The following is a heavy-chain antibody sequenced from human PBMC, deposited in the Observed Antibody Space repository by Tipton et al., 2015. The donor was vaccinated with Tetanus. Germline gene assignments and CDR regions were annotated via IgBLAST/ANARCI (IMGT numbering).Heavy chain of an antibody. D-gene: IGHD2-15*01. Sequence: TLSLTCTVSGGSITSSIDYWGWVRQPPGKGLEWIGSVYYSGSTSYNPSLKSRVTMSVATSKIQFSLKLSSVTAADTAVYYCARYGKGYCSGGDCYSDGFDIWGQGTMVTVSS. CDR1: GGSITSSIDY. V-gene: IGHV4-39*07. J-gene: IGHJ3*02. CDR2: VYYSGST. CDR3: ARYGKGYCSGGDCYSDGFDI.